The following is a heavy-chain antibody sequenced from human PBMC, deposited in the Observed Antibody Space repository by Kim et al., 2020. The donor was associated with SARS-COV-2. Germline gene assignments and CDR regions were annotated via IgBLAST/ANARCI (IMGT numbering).Heavy chain of an antibody. CDR3: ARDRQSVAAGTVDY. Sequence: ADSVKGRFTISRDNAKNSLYLQRNSLRAEDTAVYYWARDRQSVAAGTVDYWGQGTLVTVSS. J-gene: IGHJ4*02. V-gene: IGHV3-21*01. D-gene: IGHD6-13*01.